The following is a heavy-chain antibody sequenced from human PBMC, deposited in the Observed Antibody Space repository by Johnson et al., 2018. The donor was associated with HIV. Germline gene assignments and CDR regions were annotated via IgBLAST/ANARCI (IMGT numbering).Heavy chain of an antibody. V-gene: IGHV3-11*01. CDR3: AKTWDDYDDAFDI. J-gene: IGHJ3*02. Sequence: QVQLVESGGTVVWPGGSLRLSCAASGFTFSDYYMSWIRQAPGKGLEWVSYISSSGSTIYYADSVKGRFTISRDNAKRSLFLQMNSVRAEDTAVYYCAKTWDDYDDAFDIWGQGTMVTVSS. CDR1: GFTFSDYY. CDR2: ISSSGSTI. D-gene: IGHD4/OR15-4a*01.